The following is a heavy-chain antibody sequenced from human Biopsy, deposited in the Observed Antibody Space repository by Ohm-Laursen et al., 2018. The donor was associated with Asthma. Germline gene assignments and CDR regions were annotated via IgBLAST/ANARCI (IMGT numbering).Heavy chain of an antibody. CDR3: ARGDSSNWSHYYFDY. J-gene: IGHJ4*02. V-gene: IGHV3-53*01. CDR1: GFAVSRDH. CDR2: IYSGGTS. Sequence: GSLRLSCTASGFAVSRDHMFWVRQAPGKGLEWVSVIYSGGTSHTADSVRGRFTISRDYSKNTLYLQMHSLRAEDTPVYYCARGDSSNWSHYYFDYWGQGTLVTVSS. D-gene: IGHD3-22*01.